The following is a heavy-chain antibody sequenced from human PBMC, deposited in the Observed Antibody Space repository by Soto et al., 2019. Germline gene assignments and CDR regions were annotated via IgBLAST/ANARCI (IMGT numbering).Heavy chain of an antibody. CDR1: GGSISSGCYY. D-gene: IGHD3-3*01. Sequence: SETLSLTCTVSGGSISSGCYYWSWIRQHPGKGLEWIGYIYYSGSTYYNPSLKSRVTISVDTSKNQFSLKLSSVTAADTAVYYCASWRNYYFDYWGQGTLVTVSS. J-gene: IGHJ4*02. V-gene: IGHV4-31*03. CDR3: ASWRNYYFDY. CDR2: IYYSGST.